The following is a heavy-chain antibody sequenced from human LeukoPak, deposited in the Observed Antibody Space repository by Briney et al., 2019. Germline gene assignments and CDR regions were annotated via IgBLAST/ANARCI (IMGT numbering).Heavy chain of an antibody. J-gene: IGHJ4*02. CDR3: ARVTGYMIEDYFDY. Sequence: PSETLSLTCTVSNYSISSGYYWGWIRQSPGKGLEWIGSISHGGSTNYNPSLKSRVTISVDTSKNQFSLKLRSVTAADTAVYYCARVTGYMIEDYFDYWGQGTLVTVSS. CDR1: NYSISSGYY. CDR2: ISHGGST. D-gene: IGHD3-22*01. V-gene: IGHV4-38-2*02.